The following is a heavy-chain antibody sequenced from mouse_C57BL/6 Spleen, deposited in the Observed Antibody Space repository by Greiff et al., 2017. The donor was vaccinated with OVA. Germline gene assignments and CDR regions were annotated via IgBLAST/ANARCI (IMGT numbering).Heavy chain of an antibody. CDR1: GFTFSSYA. V-gene: IGHV5-9-1*02. D-gene: IGHD1-1*01. CDR3: TREKYYYGSSYEDYYAMDY. CDR2: ISSGGDYI. J-gene: IGHJ4*01. Sequence: EVKVEESGEGLVKPGGSLKLSCAASGFTFSSYAMSWVRQTPEKRLEWVAYISSGGDYIYYADTVKGRFTISRDNARNTLYLQMSSLKSEDTAMYYCTREKYYYGSSYEDYYAMDYWGQGTSVTVSS.